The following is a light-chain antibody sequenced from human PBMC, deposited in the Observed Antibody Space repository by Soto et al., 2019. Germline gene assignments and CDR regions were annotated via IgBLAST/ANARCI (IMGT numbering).Light chain of an antibody. CDR2: SNN. CDR1: SSNIGAGYD. J-gene: IGLJ3*02. V-gene: IGLV1-40*01. Sequence: QAVVTQPPSVSGAPGQRVTISCTGTSSNIGAGYDVHWYQQLPGKAPTLLIYSNNDRPSGAPDRFSGSKSGTSASLAITGLQADDEADYYCHSYDSSLSAVVFGGGTKLTVL. CDR3: HSYDSSLSAVV.